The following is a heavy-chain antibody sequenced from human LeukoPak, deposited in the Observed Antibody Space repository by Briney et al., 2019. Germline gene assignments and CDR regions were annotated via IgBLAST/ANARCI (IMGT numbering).Heavy chain of an antibody. J-gene: IGHJ6*02. Sequence: SQTLSLTRTVSGGSISTSDYYWNWIRQPPGKGLEWIGYIFYSGNTYYNPSLKSRLTISVDTSKNEFSLKLRSVTAADTAVYYCAREGQDGRAYFGLDVWGQGTTVTVSS. CDR2: IFYSGNT. V-gene: IGHV4-30-4*01. CDR3: AREGQDGRAYFGLDV. D-gene: IGHD1-26*01. CDR1: GGSISTSDYY.